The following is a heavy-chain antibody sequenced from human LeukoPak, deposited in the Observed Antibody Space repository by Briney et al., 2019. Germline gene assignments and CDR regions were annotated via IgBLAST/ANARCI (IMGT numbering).Heavy chain of an antibody. J-gene: IGHJ2*01. CDR2: INHSGST. V-gene: IGHV4-34*01. CDR1: GGSFSGYY. Sequence: SEALSLTCAVYGGSFSGYYWSWIRQPPGKGLEWIGEINHSGSTNYNPSLKSRVTISVDTSKNQFSLKLSSVTAADTAVYYCARRRVVAAKYWYFDLWGRGTLVTVSS. D-gene: IGHD2-15*01. CDR3: ARRRVVAAKYWYFDL.